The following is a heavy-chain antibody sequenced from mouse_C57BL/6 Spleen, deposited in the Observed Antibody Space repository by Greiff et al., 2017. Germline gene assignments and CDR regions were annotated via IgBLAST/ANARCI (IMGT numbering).Heavy chain of an antibody. V-gene: IGHV1-64*01. CDR3: ARSGLLFWFAY. CDR1: GYTFTSYW. CDR2: IHPNSGST. Sequence: QVQLQQPGAELVKPGASVKLSCKASGYTFTSYWMHWVKQRPGQGLEWIGMIHPNSGSTNYNEKFKSKATLTVDKSSSTAYMQLSSLTSEDSAVYYCARSGLLFWFAYWGQGTLVTVSA. J-gene: IGHJ3*01. D-gene: IGHD2-1*01.